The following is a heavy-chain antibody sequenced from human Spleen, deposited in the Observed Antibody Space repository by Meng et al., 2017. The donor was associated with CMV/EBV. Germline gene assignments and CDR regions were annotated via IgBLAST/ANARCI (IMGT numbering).Heavy chain of an antibody. CDR2: ISGSGGST. D-gene: IGHD4-17*01. Sequence: GESLKISCAASGFTFSSYAMSWVRQAPGKGLEWVSAISGSGGSTYYADSVKGRFTISRDNAKNSLYLQMNSLRAEDTAVYYCGVMTTVTTKPFDYWGQGTLVTVSS. CDR3: GVMTTVTTKPFDY. CDR1: GFTFSSYA. J-gene: IGHJ4*02. V-gene: IGHV3-23*01.